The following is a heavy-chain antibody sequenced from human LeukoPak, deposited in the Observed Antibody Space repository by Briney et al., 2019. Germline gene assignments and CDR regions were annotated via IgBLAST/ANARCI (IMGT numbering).Heavy chain of an antibody. Sequence: PGGSLRLSCAASGFTFSSYWMHWVRQAPGKGLVWVSRINSDGSSTSDAGSVGGRFTISRDNAKNTLYLQMNSLRAEDTAVYYCARAVGYFDWLLGPADAFDIWGQGTMVTVSS. J-gene: IGHJ3*02. CDR2: INSDGSST. CDR3: ARAVGYFDWLLGPADAFDI. CDR1: GFTFSSYW. D-gene: IGHD3-9*01. V-gene: IGHV3-74*01.